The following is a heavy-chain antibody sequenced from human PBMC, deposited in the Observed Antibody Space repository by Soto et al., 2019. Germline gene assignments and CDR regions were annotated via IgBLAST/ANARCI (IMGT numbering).Heavy chain of an antibody. Sequence: PGGSLRLSCAASGFTFSSYAMSWVRQAPGKGLEWVSAISGSGGSTYYADSVKGRFTISRDNSKNTLYLQMNSLRAEDTAVYYSAKGGLSRSWSSSWYYFEYWGRQTL. V-gene: IGHV3-23*01. CDR2: ISGSGGST. D-gene: IGHD1-26*01. J-gene: IGHJ4*01. CDR1: GFTFSSYA. CDR3: AKGGLSRSWSSSWYYFEY.